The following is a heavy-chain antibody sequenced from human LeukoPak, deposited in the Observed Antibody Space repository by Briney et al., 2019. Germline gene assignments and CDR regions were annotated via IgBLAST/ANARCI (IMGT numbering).Heavy chain of an antibody. V-gene: IGHV1-2*02. CDR3: ARDCCPFLCSSTSCYPPFPEDNWFDP. CDR1: GYTFTGYY. J-gene: IGHJ5*02. D-gene: IGHD2-2*01. CDR2: INPNSGGT. Sequence: GASVKVSCKASGYTFTGYYMHWVRQAPGQGLEWMGWINPNSGGTNYAQKFQGRVTMTRDTSISTAYMELSRLRSDDTAVYYCARDCCPFLCSSTSCYPPFPEDNWFDPWGQGTLVTVSS.